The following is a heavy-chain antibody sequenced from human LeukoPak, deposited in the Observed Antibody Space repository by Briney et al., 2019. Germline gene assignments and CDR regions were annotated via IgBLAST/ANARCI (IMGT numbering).Heavy chain of an antibody. Sequence: GGSLRLSCAASGFTFSSYSMNWVRQAPGKGLEWVLSISSSSYIYYADSVKGRFTISRDNAKNSLYLQMNSLRAEDTAVYYCARGMIISGSSDYWGQGTLVTVSS. CDR1: GFTFSSYS. CDR2: ISSSSYI. D-gene: IGHD1-26*01. CDR3: ARGMIISGSSDY. J-gene: IGHJ4*02. V-gene: IGHV3-21*01.